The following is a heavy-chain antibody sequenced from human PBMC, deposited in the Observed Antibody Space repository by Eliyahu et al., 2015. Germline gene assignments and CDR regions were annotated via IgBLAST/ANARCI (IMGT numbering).Heavy chain of an antibody. Sequence: QVQLQESGPGLVKPSQTLSLTCTVSGGSISSGGYYWSWIRQHPGKGLEWIGYIYYSGSTYYNPSLKSRVTISVDTSKNQFSLKLSSVTAADTAVYYCARDLEAHCSSTSCYRYFDYWGQGTLVTVSS. CDR2: IYYSGST. V-gene: IGHV4-31*03. CDR3: ARDLEAHCSSTSCYRYFDY. CDR1: GGSISSGGYY. D-gene: IGHD2-2*01. J-gene: IGHJ4*02.